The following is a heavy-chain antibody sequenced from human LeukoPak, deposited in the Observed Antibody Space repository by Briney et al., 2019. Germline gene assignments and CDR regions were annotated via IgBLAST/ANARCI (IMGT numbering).Heavy chain of an antibody. CDR2: IYYSGST. Sequence: SETLSLTCTVSGDSISSYYWSWIRQPPGKGLEWIGYIYYSGSTNYNPSLKSRVTISVDTSKNQFSLKLSSVTAADTAVCYCARVGVGYFDSSDYYRPDAFDIWGQGTMVTVSS. CDR1: GDSISSYY. J-gene: IGHJ3*02. D-gene: IGHD3-22*01. CDR3: ARVGVGYFDSSDYYRPDAFDI. V-gene: IGHV4-59*01.